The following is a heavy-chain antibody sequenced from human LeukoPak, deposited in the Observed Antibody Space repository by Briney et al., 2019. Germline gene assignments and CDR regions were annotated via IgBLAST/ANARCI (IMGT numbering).Heavy chain of an antibody. V-gene: IGHV3-7*01. D-gene: IGHD4-17*01. CDR1: GFTFSSYW. J-gene: IGHJ3*02. CDR2: IKKDGSEK. Sequence: PGGSLRLSCAASGFTFSSYWMSWVRQAPGKGLEWVANIKKDGSEKYYVDSVKGRFTISRDNAKTSLYLQMNSLRAEDTAVYYCARGRTVTPLQAFDIWGQGTMVTVSS. CDR3: ARGRTVTPLQAFDI.